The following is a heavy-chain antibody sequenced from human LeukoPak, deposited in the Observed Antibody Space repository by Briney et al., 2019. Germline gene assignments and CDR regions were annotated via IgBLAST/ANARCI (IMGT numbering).Heavy chain of an antibody. D-gene: IGHD4-17*01. Sequence: ASVKVSCKASGYTFTSYGISWVRQAPGQGLEWMGWINPNSGGTNYAQKFQGRVTMTRDTSISTAYMELSRLRSDDTAVYYCARVGYYGDYASDYWGQGTLVTVSS. CDR3: ARVGYYGDYASDY. V-gene: IGHV1-2*02. CDR1: GYTFTSYG. CDR2: INPNSGGT. J-gene: IGHJ4*02.